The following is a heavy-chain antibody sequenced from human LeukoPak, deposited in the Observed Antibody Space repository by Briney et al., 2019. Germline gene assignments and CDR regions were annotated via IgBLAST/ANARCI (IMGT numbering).Heavy chain of an antibody. Sequence: PGGSLKISSAACGFTFSYSAIYLGRQASGKGLEWVGRIRSKPQSYATAYDESLKGRFTISRDDSKNTAYLQMSSMKIEHTAVYYRTRVGPSTAVDYWGQGSQVTVSS. CDR2: IRSKPQSYAT. V-gene: IGHV3-73*01. J-gene: IGHJ4*02. D-gene: IGHD1-26*01. CDR1: GFTFSYSA. CDR3: TRVGPSTAVDY.